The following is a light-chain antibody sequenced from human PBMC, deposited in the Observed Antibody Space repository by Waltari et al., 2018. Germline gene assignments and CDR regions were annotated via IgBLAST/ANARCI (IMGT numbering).Light chain of an antibody. CDR3: QKYGTLPAT. Sequence: ISRWCACYHQKPGQPPRLLIYGASSRATGIPDRCSGSGSGTDFSLTISRLEPEDSAVYYCQKYGTLPATFGQGTKVEVK. J-gene: IGKJ1*01. CDR1: ISRW. CDR2: GAS. V-gene: IGKV3-20*01.